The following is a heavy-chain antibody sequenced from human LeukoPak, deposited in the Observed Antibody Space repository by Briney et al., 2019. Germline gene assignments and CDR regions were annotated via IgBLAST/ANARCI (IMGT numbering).Heavy chain of an antibody. J-gene: IGHJ4*02. CDR3: ARSYYDSSGYYMVGY. Sequence: ASVKVSCKASGYTFTSYDINWVRQATGQGLEWMGWMNPNSGNTGYAQKFQGRVTMTRNTSISTAYMELSSLRTEDTAVYYCARSYYDSSGYYMVGYWGQGTLVTVSS. CDR1: GYTFTSYD. D-gene: IGHD3-22*01. V-gene: IGHV1-8*01. CDR2: MNPNSGNT.